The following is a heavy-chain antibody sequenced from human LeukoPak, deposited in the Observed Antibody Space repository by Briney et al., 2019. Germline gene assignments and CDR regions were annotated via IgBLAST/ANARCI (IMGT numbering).Heavy chain of an antibody. J-gene: IGHJ6*03. CDR2: IYPGDSGT. CDR1: GYSFTSYW. D-gene: IGHD6-25*01. Sequence: GESLKISCKSSGYSFTSYWIDWVRQMPGKGLEWMGIIYPGDSGTRYSPSFQGQATISADKSISTAYLQWSSLKASDTAMYYCARSSYTSVAGYYMDVWGIGTTVTVSS. CDR3: ARSSYTSVAGYYMDV. V-gene: IGHV5-51*01.